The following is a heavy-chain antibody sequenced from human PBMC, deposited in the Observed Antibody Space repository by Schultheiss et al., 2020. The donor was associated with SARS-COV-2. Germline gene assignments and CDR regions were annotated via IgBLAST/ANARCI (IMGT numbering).Heavy chain of an antibody. V-gene: IGHV4-39*01. D-gene: IGHD6-13*01. Sequence: GSLRLSCTVSGGSISSSSYYWGWIRQPPGKGLEWIGSIYYSGSTYYNPSLKSRVIISVDTSKNQFSLKLSSVTAADTAVYYCATSESIAAAGMRAFDIWGQGTMVTVSS. J-gene: IGHJ3*02. CDR2: IYYSGST. CDR3: ATSESIAAAGMRAFDI. CDR1: GGSISSSSYY.